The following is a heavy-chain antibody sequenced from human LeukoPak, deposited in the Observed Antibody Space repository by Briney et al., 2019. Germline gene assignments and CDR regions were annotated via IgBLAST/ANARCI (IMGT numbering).Heavy chain of an antibody. CDR3: ALVESDDSSTYYRQKVYLVY. Sequence: ASVKVSCKASGYTFTGYYMHWVRQAPGQGLEWMGWINPNSGGTNYAQKFQGRVTMTRDTSISTAYMELSRLRSDDTAVYYCALVESDDSSTYYRQKVYLVYWGQGTLVTVSS. D-gene: IGHD3-22*01. CDR2: INPNSGGT. CDR1: GYTFTGYY. V-gene: IGHV1-2*02. J-gene: IGHJ4*02.